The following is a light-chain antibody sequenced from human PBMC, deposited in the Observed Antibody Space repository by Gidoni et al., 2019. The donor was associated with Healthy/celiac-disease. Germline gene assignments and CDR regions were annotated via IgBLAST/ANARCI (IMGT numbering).Light chain of an antibody. CDR1: QDISNY. V-gene: IGKV1-33*01. J-gene: IGKJ5*01. Sequence: DIQMTQSPSSLSASVVDRVTITCQASQDISNYLNWYQQKPGKAPKLLIYDASNLETGVPSRFSGSGSGTDFTFTISSLQPEDIATYYCQQYDNLPFGQWTRLEIK. CDR3: QQYDNLP. CDR2: DAS.